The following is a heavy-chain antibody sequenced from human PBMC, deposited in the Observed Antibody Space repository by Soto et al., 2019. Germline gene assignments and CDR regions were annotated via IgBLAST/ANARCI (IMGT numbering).Heavy chain of an antibody. D-gene: IGHD6-19*01. CDR3: ARRIRTSGWYYFDY. CDR2: IYYSGST. Sequence: TVCGGSISSSSYYWGWIRQPPGKGLEWIGSIYYSGSTYYNPSLKSRVTISVDTSKNQFSLKLSSVTAADTAVYYCARRIRTSGWYYFDYWGQGPLVTVSS. J-gene: IGHJ4*02. CDR1: GGSISSSSYY. V-gene: IGHV4-39*01.